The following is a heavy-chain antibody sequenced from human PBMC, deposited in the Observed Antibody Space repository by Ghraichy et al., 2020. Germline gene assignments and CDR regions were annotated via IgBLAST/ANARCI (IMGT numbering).Heavy chain of an antibody. Sequence: GGSLRLSCAASGFTFSSYAMHWVRQAPGKGLEWVAVISYDGSNKYYADSVKGRFTISRDNSKNTLYLQMNSLRAEDTAVYYCARVITILNYYYYGMDVWGQGTTVTVSS. CDR1: GFTFSSYA. CDR3: ARVITILNYYYYGMDV. V-gene: IGHV3-30-3*01. CDR2: ISYDGSNK. D-gene: IGHD3-9*01. J-gene: IGHJ6*02.